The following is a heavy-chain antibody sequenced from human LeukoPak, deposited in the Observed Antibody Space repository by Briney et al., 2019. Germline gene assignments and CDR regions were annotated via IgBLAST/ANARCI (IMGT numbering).Heavy chain of an antibody. D-gene: IGHD3-22*01. V-gene: IGHV1-2*02. CDR3: ARDRTSGYNWFDP. CDR2: INPNSGDT. J-gene: IGHJ5*02. Sequence: ASVKVSRKASGYTFTGYYMHWVRQAPGQGLEWMGWINPNSGDTNYAQKFQGRVTMTRDTSISTAYMELGRLTSDDTAMYYCARDRTSGYNWFDPWGQGTLVTVSS. CDR1: GYTFTGYY.